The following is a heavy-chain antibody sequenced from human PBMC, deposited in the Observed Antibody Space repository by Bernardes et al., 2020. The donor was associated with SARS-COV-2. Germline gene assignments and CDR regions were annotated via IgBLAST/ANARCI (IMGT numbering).Heavy chain of an antibody. Sequence: GGSLRLSCTASGFTFSIYAMSWVRQAPGKGLEWVSAISGRGGSTCYADSVRGRFTISRDNSKNTLYMQMNSLRAEDTAVYYWAKVIAAAGKGGVFDYYSGIDFWGQGTTVTVSS. CDR3: AKVIAAAGKGGVFDYYSGIDF. J-gene: IGHJ6*02. D-gene: IGHD6-13*01. CDR2: ISGRGGST. V-gene: IGHV3-23*01. CDR1: GFTFSIYA.